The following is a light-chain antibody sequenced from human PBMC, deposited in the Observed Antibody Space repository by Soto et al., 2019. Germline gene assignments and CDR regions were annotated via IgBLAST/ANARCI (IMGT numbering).Light chain of an antibody. J-gene: IGLJ2*01. Sequence: QSVLTQPASVSGSPGQSITICCTGTSSDVGGYNYVSWYQQHPGKAPKVMIYEVSHRPSGVSDRFSGSKSGNTASLTISGLQAEDEADYYCSSYTASTTLLVFGGGTQLTVL. V-gene: IGLV2-14*01. CDR3: SSYTASTTLLV. CDR1: SSDVGGYNY. CDR2: EVS.